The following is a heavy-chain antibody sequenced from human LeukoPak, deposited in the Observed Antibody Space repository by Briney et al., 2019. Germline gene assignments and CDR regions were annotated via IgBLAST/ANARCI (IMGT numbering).Heavy chain of an antibody. CDR3: ARYCSTATCCEGDAY. J-gene: IGHJ4*02. CDR1: GYTFTGYY. CDR2: NNPNSGDT. V-gene: IGHV1-2*02. Sequence: ASVKVSCKASGYTFTGYYIHWVRQAPGQGLEWMGWNNPNSGDTKYAQKFQGRVTMTRDTSISTAYMELNSLRSDDTAVYYCARYCSTATCCEGDAYWGQGTLVTVSS. D-gene: IGHD2-2*01.